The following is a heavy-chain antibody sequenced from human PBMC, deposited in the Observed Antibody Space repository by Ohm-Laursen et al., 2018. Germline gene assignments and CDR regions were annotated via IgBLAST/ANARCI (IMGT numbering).Heavy chain of an antibody. D-gene: IGHD2-2*01. CDR2: IYHSGST. Sequence: PSDTLSLTCTVSGGSINSYYWSWIRQPPGKGLEWIGYIYHSGSTTYNSSLKSRVTISVDKSTNRFSLKLSSVTAADTAVYYCARAMHNEYYGMDVWGRGTTVTVSS. CDR1: GGSINSYY. CDR3: ARAMHNEYYGMDV. J-gene: IGHJ6*02. V-gene: IGHV4-59*12.